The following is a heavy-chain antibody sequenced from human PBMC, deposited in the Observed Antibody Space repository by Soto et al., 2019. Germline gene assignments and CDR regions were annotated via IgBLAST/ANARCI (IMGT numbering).Heavy chain of an antibody. CDR3: AKDPSNLVVVTGWFDP. V-gene: IGHV3-23*01. D-gene: IGHD2-21*02. Sequence: EVHLLESGGGLVQPGGSLRLSCAASGFTFSSYAMSWVRQAPGRGLEWVSAISGSGDRIYYADSVKGRFTISRDNSKNTLYLQMNSLRAEDRAVYYCAKDPSNLVVVTGWFDPWGQGTLVTVSS. J-gene: IGHJ5*02. CDR2: ISGSGDRI. CDR1: GFTFSSYA.